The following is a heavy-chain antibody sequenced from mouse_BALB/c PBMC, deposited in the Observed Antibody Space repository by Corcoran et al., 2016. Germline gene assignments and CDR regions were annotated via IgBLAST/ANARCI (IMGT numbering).Heavy chain of an antibody. D-gene: IGHD2-1*01. CDR1: GYTFTDYY. CDR3: ARFYGNHQAWFAY. V-gene: IGHV1-84*02. CDR2: IYPGSGNT. J-gene: IGHJ3*01. Sequence: QIQLQQSGPELVKPGASVKISCKASGYTFTDYYINWVKQKPGQGLELIGWIYPGSGNTKYNEKFKGKATLTVDTSSSTAYMQLSSLTSEDTAVYFCARFYGNHQAWFAYWGQGTLVTVSA.